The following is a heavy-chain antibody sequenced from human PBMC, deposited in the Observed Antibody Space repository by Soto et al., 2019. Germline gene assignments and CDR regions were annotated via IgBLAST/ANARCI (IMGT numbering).Heavy chain of an antibody. J-gene: IGHJ4*02. CDR2: IYYSGST. CDR1: GGSISSSSYY. Sequence: SQTLSLTCTVSGGSISSSSYYWGWIRQPPGKGLEWIGSIYYSGSTYYNPSLKSRVTISVDTSKNQFSLKLSSVTAADTAVYYCERRRAFDYFDYWGRGALVTASS. V-gene: IGHV4-39*01. CDR3: ERRRAFDYFDY.